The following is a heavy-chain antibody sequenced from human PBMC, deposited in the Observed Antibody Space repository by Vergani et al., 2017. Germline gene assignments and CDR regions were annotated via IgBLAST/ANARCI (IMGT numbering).Heavy chain of an antibody. J-gene: IGHJ4*02. V-gene: IGHV7-4-1*01. CDR3: ARAKQGRLAVGGTDS. D-gene: IGHD6-19*01. CDR1: GYSFNNYA. Sequence: QEQLVQSGSELKKPGASVKVSCKASGYSFNNYAIHWVRQAPGQGLEWMGWINPTTGNPTYARAFTGRFVFSLDTSISTAYLQIGSLKTEDTAVYFCARAKQGRLAVGGTDSWGQGTLLTVSS. CDR2: INPTTGNP.